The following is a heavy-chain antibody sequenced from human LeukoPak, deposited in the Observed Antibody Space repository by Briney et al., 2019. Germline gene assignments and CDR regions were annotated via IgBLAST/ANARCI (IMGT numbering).Heavy chain of an antibody. Sequence: TGGSLRVSCAASGFNFRSYAMSWVRQAPGKGLEWVSSISSSSSYIYYADSVKGRFTISRDNAKNSLYLQMNSLRAEDTAVYYCARDSNRIAVAGNRQDGMDVWGQGTTVTVSS. D-gene: IGHD6-19*01. J-gene: IGHJ6*02. V-gene: IGHV3-21*01. CDR3: ARDSNRIAVAGNRQDGMDV. CDR1: GFNFRSYA. CDR2: ISSSSSYI.